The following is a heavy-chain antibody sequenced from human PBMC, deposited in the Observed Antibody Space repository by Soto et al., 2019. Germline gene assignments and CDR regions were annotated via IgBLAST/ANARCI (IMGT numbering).Heavy chain of an antibody. CDR2: FNHSAST. J-gene: IGHJ5*02. CDR3: ARVLGSWTNWFDP. V-gene: IGHV4-34*01. CDR1: VGSFSGYY. D-gene: IGHD3-16*01. Sequence: SETLSLTCAVYVGSFSGYYWSWIRQPPGKGLDWIGEFNHSASTNYNPSLKSRVTISVDTSKNQFSLKLSSVTAADTAVYYCARVLGSWTNWFDPWGQGTLVT.